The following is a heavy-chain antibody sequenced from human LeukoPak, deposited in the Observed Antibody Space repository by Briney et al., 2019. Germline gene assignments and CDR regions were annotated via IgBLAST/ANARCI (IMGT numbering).Heavy chain of an antibody. CDR1: GYTLTELS. J-gene: IGHJ4*02. CDR2: FDPEDGET. V-gene: IGHV1-24*01. D-gene: IGHD3-22*01. CDR3: ATPHYYDSSGYFPYFAY. Sequence: ASVKVSCKVSGYTLTELSMHWVRQAPGKGLEWMGGFDPEDGETIYAQKFQGRVTMTEDTSTDTAYMELSSLRSEDTAVYYCATPHYYDSSGYFPYFAYWGQGTLVTVSS.